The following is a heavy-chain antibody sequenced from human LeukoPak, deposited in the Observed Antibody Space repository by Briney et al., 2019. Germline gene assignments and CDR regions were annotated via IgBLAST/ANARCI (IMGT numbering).Heavy chain of an antibody. Sequence: GGSLRLSCAASGFTFRSHAMSWVRQAPGKGLEWVSAISGDGVTTYYADSVKGRFTISRDNSKNTLCLQMDSLRADDTAVYFCTRESLTAVAGDWGQGILVTVSS. J-gene: IGHJ4*02. D-gene: IGHD6-19*01. V-gene: IGHV3-23*01. CDR3: TRESLTAVAGD. CDR2: ISGDGVTT. CDR1: GFTFRSHA.